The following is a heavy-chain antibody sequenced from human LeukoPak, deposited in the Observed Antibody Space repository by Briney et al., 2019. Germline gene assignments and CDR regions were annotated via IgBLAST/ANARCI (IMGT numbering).Heavy chain of an antibody. CDR3: AKAPVTTCSGAYCYPFDY. Sequence: GGSLRLSCAASGFTFSSYEMNWVRQAPGKGLEWVSYISSSGSTIYYADPVEGRFTISRDNAKNTLYLQMNRLRAEDAAVYYCAKAPVTTCSGAYCYPFDYWGQGTLVTVSS. V-gene: IGHV3-48*03. CDR1: GFTFSSYE. J-gene: IGHJ4*02. CDR2: ISSSGSTI. D-gene: IGHD2-21*01.